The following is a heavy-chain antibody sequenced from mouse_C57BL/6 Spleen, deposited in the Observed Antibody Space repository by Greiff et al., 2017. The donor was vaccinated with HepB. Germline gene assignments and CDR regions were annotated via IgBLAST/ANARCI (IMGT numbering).Heavy chain of an antibody. CDR3: ARYLTGTDYFDY. J-gene: IGHJ2*01. CDR2: IDPSDSYT. V-gene: IGHV1-50*01. D-gene: IGHD4-1*01. Sequence: QVQLQQPGAELVKPGASVKLSCKASGYTFTSYWMQWVKQRPGQGLEWIGEIDPSDSYTNYNQKFKGKATLTVDTSSSTAYMQLSSLTSEDSAVYYCARYLTGTDYFDYWGKGTTLTVSS. CDR1: GYTFTSYW.